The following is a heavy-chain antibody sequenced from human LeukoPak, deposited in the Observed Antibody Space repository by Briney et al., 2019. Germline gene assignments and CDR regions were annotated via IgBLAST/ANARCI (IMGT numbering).Heavy chain of an antibody. CDR3: ATPPRGPWTYYMDV. V-gene: IGHV1-24*01. CDR1: GYTLTGLS. CDR2: FDPEDGET. Sequence: ASVKVSCKVSGYTLTGLSMHWVRQAPGKGLEWMGGFDPEDGETIYAQKFQGRVTMTEDTSTDTAYMELSSLRSEDTAVYYCATPPRGPWTYYMDVWGKGTTVTVSS. D-gene: IGHD1-1*01. J-gene: IGHJ6*03.